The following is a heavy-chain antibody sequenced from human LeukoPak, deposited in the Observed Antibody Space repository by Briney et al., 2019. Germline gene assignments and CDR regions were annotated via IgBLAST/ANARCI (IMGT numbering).Heavy chain of an antibody. CDR2: IKSKIDGGTS. CDR3: TTGDGYNMYNWFDP. V-gene: IGHV3-15*01. J-gene: IGHJ5*02. CDR1: GLSFSNAW. Sequence: PGGSLRLSCEASGLSFSNAWMSWVRQAPGKGLEWVGRIKSKIDGGTSIYAAPVKGRFTISRDDSKNSLYLQMNSLKTEDTAVYYCTTGDGYNMYNWFDPWGQGTLVTVSS. D-gene: IGHD5-24*01.